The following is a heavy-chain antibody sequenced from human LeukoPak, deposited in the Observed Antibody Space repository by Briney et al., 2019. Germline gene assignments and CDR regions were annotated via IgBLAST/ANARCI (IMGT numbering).Heavy chain of an antibody. CDR2: IWYDGSNK. CDR1: GFTFSSYG. J-gene: IGHJ4*02. D-gene: IGHD2-2*01. CDR3: ARDRGRRVPAVFDY. Sequence: PGGSLRLSCAASGFTFSSYGMHWVRQAPGKGLEWVAVIWYDGSNKYYADSVKGRFTISRDNSKNTLYLQMNSLRAEDTAVYYCARDRGRRVPAVFDYWGQGTLVTVSS. V-gene: IGHV3-33*01.